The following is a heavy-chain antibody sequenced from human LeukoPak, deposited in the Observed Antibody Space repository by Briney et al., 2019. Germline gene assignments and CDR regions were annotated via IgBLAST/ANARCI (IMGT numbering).Heavy chain of an antibody. D-gene: IGHD3-10*02. CDR3: ARQRLFGPFDP. CDR1: GGSISSSSYY. J-gene: IGHJ5*02. V-gene: IGHV4-39*01. CDR2: IYYSGST. Sequence: TSGTLSLTCTVSGGSISSSSYYWGWIRQPPGKGLEWIGSIYYSGSTYYNPSLKSRVTISVDTSKNQFSLKLSSVTAADTAVYYCARQRLFGPFDPWGQGTLVTVSS.